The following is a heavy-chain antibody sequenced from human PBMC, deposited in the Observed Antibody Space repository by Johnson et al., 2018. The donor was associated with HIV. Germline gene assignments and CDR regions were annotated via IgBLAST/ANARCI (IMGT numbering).Heavy chain of an antibody. Sequence: VQLVESGGGLVQPGGSLRLSCAASGFTFSSYWMSWVRQAPGKGLEWVANIKQAGSEKYYVDSVKGRFTISRDNAKNSLYLQMNSLRAEDTAVYYCARDTRNDAFDIWGQGTMVTVSS. D-gene: IGHD2-15*01. CDR3: ARDTRNDAFDI. V-gene: IGHV3-7*03. CDR1: GFTFSSYW. J-gene: IGHJ3*02. CDR2: IKQAGSEK.